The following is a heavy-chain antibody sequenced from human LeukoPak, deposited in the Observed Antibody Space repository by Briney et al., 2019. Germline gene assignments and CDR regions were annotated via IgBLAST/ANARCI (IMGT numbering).Heavy chain of an antibody. V-gene: IGHV1-46*01. CDR2: INPSGGST. CDR1: GYTFTSYY. CDR3: ARDHGSATSDPTDNWFDP. Sequence: GASVKVSCKASGYTFTSYYMHWVRQAPGQGLEWMGIINPSGGSTSYAQKFQGRVTMTRDMSTSTVYMELSSLRSEDTAAYYCARDHGSATSDPTDNWFDPWGQGTLVTVSS. J-gene: IGHJ5*02.